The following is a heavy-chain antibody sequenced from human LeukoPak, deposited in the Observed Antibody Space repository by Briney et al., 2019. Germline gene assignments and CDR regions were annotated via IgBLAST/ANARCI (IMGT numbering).Heavy chain of an antibody. CDR1: GFTFSSYW. D-gene: IGHD3-10*01. V-gene: IGHV3-74*01. J-gene: IGHJ4*02. CDR2: LNSDGSRT. CDR3: AREYGSGSYDY. Sequence: QPGGSLRLSCAASGFTFSSYWMHWVRQAPGRGLVWVSRLNSDGSRTNYADSVKGRFTISRDNAKNMLYLQMNSLRAEDTAVYYCAREYGSGSYDYWGQGTLVTVSP.